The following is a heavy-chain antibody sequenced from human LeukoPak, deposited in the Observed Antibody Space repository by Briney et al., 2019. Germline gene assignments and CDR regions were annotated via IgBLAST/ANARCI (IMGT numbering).Heavy chain of an antibody. J-gene: IGHJ3*02. CDR2: IYYSGST. D-gene: IGHD3-10*01. Sequence: SETLSLTCTVSGGSISSYYWSWIRQPPGKGLEWIGYIYYSGSTNYNPSLKSRVTISVDTSKNQFSLKLSSVTAADTAVYYCARVTGLLWSHGAFDIWGQGTMVTVSS. CDR3: ARVTGLLWSHGAFDI. V-gene: IGHV4-59*01. CDR1: GGSISSYY.